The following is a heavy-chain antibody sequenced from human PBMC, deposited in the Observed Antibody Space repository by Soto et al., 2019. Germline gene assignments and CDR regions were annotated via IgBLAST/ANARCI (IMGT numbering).Heavy chain of an antibody. V-gene: IGHV4-61*01. CDR3: ARGAITIFGVVTHNWFDP. J-gene: IGHJ5*02. D-gene: IGHD3-3*01. Sequence: SETLSLTCTVSGGSVSSGSYYWSWIRQPPGKGLEWIGYIYYSGSTNYNPSLKSRVTISVDTSKNQFSLKLSSVTAADTAVYYCARGAITIFGVVTHNWFDPWGQGTLVTVSS. CDR2: IYYSGST. CDR1: GGSVSSGSYY.